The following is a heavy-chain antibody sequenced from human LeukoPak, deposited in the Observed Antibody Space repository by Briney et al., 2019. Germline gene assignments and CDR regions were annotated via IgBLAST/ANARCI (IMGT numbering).Heavy chain of an antibody. D-gene: IGHD1-1*01. CDR3: ARSPVLDRNDWSFAD. CDR1: GFTFSDYY. CDR2: SYSGGDT. Sequence: AGGSLRLSCAASGFTFSDYYMSWVRQAPGKGLEWVSVSYSGGDTYYPDSVKGRFTVSRDNPKNTVYLQMNSLRAEDTAVYFCARSPVLDRNDWSFADWGQGTLVTVSS. J-gene: IGHJ4*02. V-gene: IGHV3-53*01.